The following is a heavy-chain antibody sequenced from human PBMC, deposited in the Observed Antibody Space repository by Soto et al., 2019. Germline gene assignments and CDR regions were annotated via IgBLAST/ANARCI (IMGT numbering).Heavy chain of an antibody. CDR1: GYTFTSYY. CDR2: INPSGGST. V-gene: IGHV1-46*01. CDR3: SSRGYYDFWSGYYPLDY. D-gene: IGHD3-3*01. J-gene: IGHJ4*02. Sequence: ASVKVSCKASGYTFTSYYMHWVRQAPGQGLEWMGIINPSGGSTSYAQKFQGRVTMTRDTSTSTVYMGLSSLRSEDTAVYYCSSRGYYDFWSGYYPLDYWGQGTLVTVSS.